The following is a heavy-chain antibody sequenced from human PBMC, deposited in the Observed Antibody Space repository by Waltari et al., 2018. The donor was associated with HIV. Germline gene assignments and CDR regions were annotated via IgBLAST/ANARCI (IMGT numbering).Heavy chain of an antibody. CDR2: IYTSGST. CDR3: ARVPITGRWWFDP. CDR1: GGSISSGSYY. J-gene: IGHJ5*02. V-gene: IGHV4-61*02. D-gene: IGHD3-16*01. Sequence: QVQLQESGPGLVKPSQTLSLTCTVSGGSISSGSYYWSWIRQPAGKGLEWIGRIYTSGSTNYNPSLKSRVTISVDTSKNQFSLKLSSVTAADTAVYYCARVPITGRWWFDPWGQGTLVTVSS.